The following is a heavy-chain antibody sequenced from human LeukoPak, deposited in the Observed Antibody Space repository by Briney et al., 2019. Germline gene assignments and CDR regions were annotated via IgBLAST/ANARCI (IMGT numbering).Heavy chain of an antibody. V-gene: IGHV3-21*01. J-gene: IGHJ4*02. D-gene: IGHD6-19*01. CDR3: ARDPSSGWTSRGTFDY. CDR1: GFTFSSYS. CDR2: ISSSSSYI. Sequence: GGSLRLSCAASGFTFSSYSMNWVRQAPGKGLEWVSSISSSSSYIYYADSVKGRFTISRDNAKNSLCLQMNSLRAEDTAVYYCARDPSSGWTSRGTFDYWGQGTLVTVSS.